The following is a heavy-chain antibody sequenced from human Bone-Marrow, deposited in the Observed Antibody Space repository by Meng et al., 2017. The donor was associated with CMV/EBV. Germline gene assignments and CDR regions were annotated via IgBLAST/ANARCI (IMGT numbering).Heavy chain of an antibody. CDR3: ARLSRPLRWLQLGGFDY. CDR1: GGSFSGYY. J-gene: IGHJ4*02. CDR2: INHSGST. Sequence: SETLSLTCAVYGGSFSGYYWSWIRQPPGKGLEWIGEINHSGSTNYNPSLKSRVTISVDTSKNQFSLKLSSVTAADTAVYYCARLSRPLRWLQLGGFDYWGQGTLVTVSS. V-gene: IGHV4-34*01. D-gene: IGHD5-24*01.